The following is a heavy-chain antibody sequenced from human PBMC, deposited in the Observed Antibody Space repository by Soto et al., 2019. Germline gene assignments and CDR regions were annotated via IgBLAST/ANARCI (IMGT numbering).Heavy chain of an antibody. Sequence: EVQLVESGGGLVKPGGSLRLSCAASGFTFSTYSMNWVRQAPGKGLEWVSSISSSSSYIYYADSVKGRVTISRDNAKNALYRQMNSLRAENTAVYYCARYDSSGYYWPYYYYGMDVWGEGTTVTVSS. CDR2: ISSSSSYI. D-gene: IGHD3-22*01. CDR1: GFTFSTYS. CDR3: ARYDSSGYYWPYYYYGMDV. V-gene: IGHV3-21*01. J-gene: IGHJ6*04.